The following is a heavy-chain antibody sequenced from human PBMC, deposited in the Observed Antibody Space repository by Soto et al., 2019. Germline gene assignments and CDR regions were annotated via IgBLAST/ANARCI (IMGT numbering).Heavy chain of an antibody. CDR3: RIAPFDY. V-gene: IGHV3-30*03. Sequence: QVQLVESGGGVVQPGRSLRLSCAASGLTFSSYGMHWVRQAPGKGLEWVAVISYDGSNKYYADSVKARFTISRDNSKNTLYLQMNGLRPEDTAVYYCRIAPFDYWSQGTLLIVSS. CDR2: ISYDGSNK. J-gene: IGHJ4*02. D-gene: IGHD6-13*01. CDR1: GLTFSSYG.